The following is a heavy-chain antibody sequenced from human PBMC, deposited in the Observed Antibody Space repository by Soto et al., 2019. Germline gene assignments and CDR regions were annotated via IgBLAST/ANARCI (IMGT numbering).Heavy chain of an antibody. J-gene: IGHJ3*01. Sequence: GSGPTLVNPTHTLTLTCTFSGFSLSTNAMRVSWIRQSPGKALEWLARTDWDGDKLYNTSLRTRLTISKDTSKNQVVLTMTNMDPLDTGTYYCARMPARSGNNHHDAFDFWGPGTMVTVSS. CDR2: TDWDGDK. V-gene: IGHV2-70*04. CDR1: GFSLSTNAMR. D-gene: IGHD1-26*01. CDR3: ARMPARSGNNHHDAFDF.